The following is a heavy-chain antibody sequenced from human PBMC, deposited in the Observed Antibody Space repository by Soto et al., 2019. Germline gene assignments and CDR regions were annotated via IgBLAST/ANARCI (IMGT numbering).Heavy chain of an antibody. V-gene: IGHV3-23*01. CDR1: GFSISDYA. Sequence: GGSLRLSCSASGFSISDYAMSWVRQAPGKGLEWVSSISDSGTKTFYADSVKGRFAISRDTSKNTVYMQMNNMRVEDTALYYCAKDGNRKDDYWGQGTVVTVSS. CDR3: AKDGNRKDDY. CDR2: ISDSGTKT. J-gene: IGHJ4*02.